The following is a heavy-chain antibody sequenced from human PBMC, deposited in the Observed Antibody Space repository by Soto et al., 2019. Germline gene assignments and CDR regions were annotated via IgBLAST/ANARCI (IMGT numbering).Heavy chain of an antibody. V-gene: IGHV3-23*01. CDR2: ISGSGGST. Sequence: GGSLRLSCAASGFTFSSYAMSGVRQAPGKGLEWVSAISGSGGSTYYADSVKGRFTISRDNSKNTLYLQMNSLRAEDTAVYYCAKGLFYCGGDCYSWYYFDYWGQGTLVTVSS. J-gene: IGHJ4*02. CDR3: AKGLFYCGGDCYSWYYFDY. D-gene: IGHD2-21*02. CDR1: GFTFSSYA.